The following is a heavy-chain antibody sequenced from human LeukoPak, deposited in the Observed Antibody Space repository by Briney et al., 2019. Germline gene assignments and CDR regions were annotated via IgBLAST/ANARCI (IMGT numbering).Heavy chain of an antibody. V-gene: IGHV5-51*01. CDR3: ARYHSNSSGYYALDI. J-gene: IGHJ3*02. CDR2: IYPAYSDT. D-gene: IGHD3-22*01. CDR1: GYIFTTYW. Sequence: GESLKISCKGSGYIFTTYWIAWVRQMPGKGLEWMGIIYPAYSDTRYSPSLQGQVTISADKSISTASLQWSSLGASDTAIYHCARYHSNSSGYYALDIWGQGTMVTVSS.